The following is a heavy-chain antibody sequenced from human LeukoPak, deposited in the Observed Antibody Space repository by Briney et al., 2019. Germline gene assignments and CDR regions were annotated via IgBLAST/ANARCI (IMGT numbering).Heavy chain of an antibody. CDR1: GFTFSTFS. D-gene: IGHD3-3*01. CDR2: VSSSSSTI. Sequence: PGGSLRLSCAASGFTFSTFSMNWVRQAPGKGLEWVSYVSSSSSTIYYADSVKGRFTISRDNAKNSLYLQMNSLRAEDTAVYYCARFEDYDFWSGPSYYYYGMDVWGQGTTVTVSS. J-gene: IGHJ6*02. CDR3: ARFEDYDFWSGPSYYYYGMDV. V-gene: IGHV3-48*04.